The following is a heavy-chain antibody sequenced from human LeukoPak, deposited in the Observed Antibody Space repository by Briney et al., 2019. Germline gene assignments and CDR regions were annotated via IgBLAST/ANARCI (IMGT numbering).Heavy chain of an antibody. D-gene: IGHD5-18*01. CDR2: INTNTGNL. CDR1: GYTLTSYA. CDR3: ARGYIYGYGHQYGMDV. J-gene: IGHJ6*02. Sequence: ASVKVSCKASGYTLTSYAMNWVRQAPGQGLEWMGWINTNTGNLTYAQGFTGRFVFSLDTSVSTTYLQISSLKAEDTAVYYCARGYIYGYGHQYGMDVWGQGTTVTVSS. V-gene: IGHV7-4-1*02.